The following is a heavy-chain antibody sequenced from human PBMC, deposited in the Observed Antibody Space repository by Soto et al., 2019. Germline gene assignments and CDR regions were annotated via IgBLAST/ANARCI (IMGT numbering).Heavy chain of an antibody. CDR3: ARGTTLAIFDYGMDV. J-gene: IGHJ6*02. Sequence: GGSLRLSCAASGFTISDYAMHWVRQAPGKGLEWVAVISNDGSNYYYADSVRGRFTISRDNTKNTLFLQMSSLRGEDSGVYYCARGTTLAIFDYGMDVWGQGTTVTVSS. CDR1: GFTISDYA. D-gene: IGHD3-3*01. V-gene: IGHV3-30-3*01. CDR2: ISNDGSNY.